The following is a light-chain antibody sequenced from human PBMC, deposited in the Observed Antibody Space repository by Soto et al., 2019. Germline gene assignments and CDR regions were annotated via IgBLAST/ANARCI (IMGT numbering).Light chain of an antibody. CDR3: SSYAGSSNV. Sequence: QSVLTQPASVSGPPGQSIVISCTGSSSDVGSYNLVSWYQQYPGKAPKVMIFEVNKRPSGVPDRFSGSKSGNTASLTVSGLQAEDEADYYCSSYAGSSNVFGTGTKVTVL. J-gene: IGLJ1*01. CDR1: SSDVGSYNL. V-gene: IGLV2-14*02. CDR2: EVN.